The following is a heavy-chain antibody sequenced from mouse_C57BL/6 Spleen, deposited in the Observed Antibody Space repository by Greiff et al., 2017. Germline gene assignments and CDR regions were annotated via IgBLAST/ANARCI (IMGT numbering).Heavy chain of an antibody. Sequence: QVQLQQSGAELMKPGASVKLSCQATGYTFTGYWIEWVKQRPGHGLAWIGEILPGSGSTNYTEKFKGKATFTADTSANTAYMQLSSLTSEDSASYDCARGLVTTVAPLDYWGQGTTLTVSS. J-gene: IGHJ2*01. CDR2: ILPGSGST. D-gene: IGHD1-1*01. CDR1: GYTFTGYW. V-gene: IGHV1-9*01. CDR3: ARGLVTTVAPLDY.